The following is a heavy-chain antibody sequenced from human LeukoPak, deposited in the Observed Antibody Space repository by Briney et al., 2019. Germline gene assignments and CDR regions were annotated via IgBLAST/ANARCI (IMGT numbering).Heavy chain of an antibody. D-gene: IGHD4-11*01. Sequence: QPGGSLRLSCAASGFTFSSSWMYWVRQAPGKGLVWVSRINSDESITTYADSVKGRFTISRDNAKNTLYLQMNSLRAEDTAVYYCARGLVPGFLDYWGQGTPVTASS. CDR2: INSDESIT. V-gene: IGHV3-74*01. CDR3: ARGLVPGFLDY. CDR1: GFTFSSSW. J-gene: IGHJ4*02.